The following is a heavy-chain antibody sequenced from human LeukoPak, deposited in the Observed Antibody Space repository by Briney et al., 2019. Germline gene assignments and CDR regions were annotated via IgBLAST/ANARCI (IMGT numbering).Heavy chain of an antibody. CDR3: ARGGEIVTGSYYFDY. J-gene: IGHJ4*02. V-gene: IGHV4-39*01. D-gene: IGHD3-22*01. CDR2: IYYSGST. Sequence: SETLSLTCTVSGGSISSSSYYWGWIRQPPGKGLEWIRSIYYSGSTYYNPSLKSRVTISVDTSKNQFSLKLSSVTAADTAVYYCARGGEIVTGSYYFDYWGQGTLVTVSS. CDR1: GGSISSSSYY.